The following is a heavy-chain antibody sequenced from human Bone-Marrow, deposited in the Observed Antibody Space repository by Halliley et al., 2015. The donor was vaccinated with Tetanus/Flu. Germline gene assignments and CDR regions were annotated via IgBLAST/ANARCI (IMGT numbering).Heavy chain of an antibody. D-gene: IGHD2-21*02. Sequence: WVSAIRGYGVDAYYADFVKGRFTISKDQSKNTLYLQMNSLRAEDTAIYYCVKDCLGGDCSYEWGQGTLVTVSS. V-gene: IGHV3-23*01. CDR3: VKDCLGGDCSYE. CDR2: IRGYGVDA. J-gene: IGHJ4*02.